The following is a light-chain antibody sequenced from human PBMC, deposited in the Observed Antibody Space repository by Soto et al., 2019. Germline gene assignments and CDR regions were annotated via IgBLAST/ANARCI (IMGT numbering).Light chain of an antibody. CDR1: SSSIGSNS. CDR3: AAWDGSLNVYV. J-gene: IGLJ1*01. CDR2: TNN. V-gene: IGLV1-44*01. Sequence: QPVLTQPPSASGTPGQRVTISCSGSSSSIGSNSVNWYQQLPRTAPKVLIYTNNQRPSGAPDRFSGSKSGTSASLAISGLQSEDEADYYCAAWDGSLNVYVFGTGTKLTVL.